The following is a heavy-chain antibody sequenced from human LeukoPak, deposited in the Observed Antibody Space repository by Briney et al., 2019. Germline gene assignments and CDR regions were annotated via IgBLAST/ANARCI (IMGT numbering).Heavy chain of an antibody. J-gene: IGHJ4*02. D-gene: IGHD1-14*01. V-gene: IGHV3-48*01. CDR1: GFIFSSYS. Sequence: GGSLRLSCAASGFIFSSYSMNWVRQAPGKGLDWVSYISSSSSTIYYADSMKGRFTISRDNSKNTLYLHINSLRAEDTVVYYCVKDNPLDYWGQGTLVIVSS. CDR3: VKDNPLDY. CDR2: ISSSSSTI.